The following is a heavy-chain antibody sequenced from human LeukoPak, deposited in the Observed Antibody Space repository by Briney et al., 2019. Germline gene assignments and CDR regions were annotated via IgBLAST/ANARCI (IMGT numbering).Heavy chain of an antibody. CDR1: GGSISSRKNY. CDR3: TRDRYSLSN. V-gene: IGHV4-39*07. D-gene: IGHD2-15*01. CDR2: IYYSGGT. Sequence: PSETLSLTCTVSGGSISSRKNYWGWIRQPPGKGLEWIGSIYYSGGTYYNPSLKSRVTISADTSKNQFSLKLNSVTAADTAVYYCTRDRYSLSNWSPGTLVTVSS. J-gene: IGHJ4*02.